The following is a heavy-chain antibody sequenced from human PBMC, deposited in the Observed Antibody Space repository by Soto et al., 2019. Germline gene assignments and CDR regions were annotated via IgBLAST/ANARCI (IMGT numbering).Heavy chain of an antibody. J-gene: IGHJ5*02. V-gene: IGHV3-33*01. Sequence: VGSLRLSCAASGFTFSGYGMHWVRQAPGKGLEWVAVMWDDGSNKDYAESVKGRFTISRDNSKNTLYLQMNSLRAEDTAVYYCARNRLRGDSWGQGTLVTVSS. CDR2: MWDDGSNK. CDR3: ARNRLRGDS. CDR1: GFTFSGYG. D-gene: IGHD3-10*01.